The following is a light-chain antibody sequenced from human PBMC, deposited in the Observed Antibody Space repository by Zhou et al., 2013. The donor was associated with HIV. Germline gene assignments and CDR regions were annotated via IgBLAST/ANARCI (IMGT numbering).Light chain of an antibody. J-gene: IGKJ3*01. CDR1: QSLVYSDGNIY. CDR2: KVS. Sequence: DVVMTQSPLSLPVTLGQPASISCRSSQSLVYSDGNIYLNWFQQRPGQSPRRLIHKVSNRDSGVPDRFSGSGSGTDFTLKISRVEAEDVGVYYCMQGTHWPLTFGPGTKVDIK. CDR3: MQGTHWPLT. V-gene: IGKV2-30*01.